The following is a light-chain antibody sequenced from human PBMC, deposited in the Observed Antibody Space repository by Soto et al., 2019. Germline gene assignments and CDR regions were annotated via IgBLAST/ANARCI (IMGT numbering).Light chain of an antibody. Sequence: DIQMTQCPSTLSASVGDRVTIACRASQSISNYLAWYQQKPGKAPKLLIYKASSLESGVPSRFSGSGSGTEFTLTISSLQPDDFATYYCQQYNSYSWTFGQGTKVDI. V-gene: IGKV1-5*03. CDR2: KAS. J-gene: IGKJ1*01. CDR1: QSISNY. CDR3: QQYNSYSWT.